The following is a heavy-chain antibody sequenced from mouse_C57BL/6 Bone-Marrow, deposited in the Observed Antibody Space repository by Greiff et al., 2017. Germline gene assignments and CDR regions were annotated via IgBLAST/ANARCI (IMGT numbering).Heavy chain of an antibody. V-gene: IGHV5-4*01. CDR2: ISDGGSYT. D-gene: IGHD1-1*01. CDR3: ARDRIDYYGSPWFAY. CDR1: GFTFSSYA. J-gene: IGHJ3*01. Sequence: DVMLVESGGGLVKPGGSLKLSCAASGFTFSSYAMSWVRQTPEKRLEWVATISDGGSYTYYPDNVKGRFTISRDNAKNNLYLQMSHLKSEDTAMYYCARDRIDYYGSPWFAYWGQGTLVTVSA.